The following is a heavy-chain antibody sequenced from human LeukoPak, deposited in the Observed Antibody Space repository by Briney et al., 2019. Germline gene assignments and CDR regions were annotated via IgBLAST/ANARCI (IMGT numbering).Heavy chain of an antibody. J-gene: IGHJ4*02. CDR2: MSPYSGNT. V-gene: IGHV1-8*01. D-gene: IGHD7-27*01. CDR1: GYTFTSYD. CDR3: ARGPPNWGYDY. Sequence: GASVKVSCKASGYTFTSYDINWVRQATGQGPEWMGWMSPYSGNTGYAQKFQGRVTMTRSTSMSTAYMELSSLRSEDTAVYYCARGPPNWGYDYWGQGTLVTVSS.